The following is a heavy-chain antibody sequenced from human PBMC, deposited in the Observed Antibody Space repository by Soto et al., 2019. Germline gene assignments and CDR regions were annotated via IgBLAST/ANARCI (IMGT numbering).Heavy chain of an antibody. CDR3: ARREGSSYQNWFDP. CDR2: IYYSGST. V-gene: IGHV4-59*08. D-gene: IGHD6-13*01. Sequence: QVQLQESGPGLVKPSETLSLTCTVSGGSISSYYWSWIRQHPGKGLEWIGYIYYSGSTNYNPSLKSRVTISVDTSKNQFSLKLSSVTAADTAVYYCARREGSSYQNWFDPWGQGTLVTVSS. J-gene: IGHJ5*02. CDR1: GGSISSYY.